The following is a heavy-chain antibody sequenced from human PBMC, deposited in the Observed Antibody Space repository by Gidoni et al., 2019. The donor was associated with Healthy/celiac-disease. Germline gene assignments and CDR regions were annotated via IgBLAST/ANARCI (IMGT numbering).Heavy chain of an antibody. CDR1: GFTFDDHG. V-gene: IGHV3-20*04. J-gene: IGHJ5*01. Sequence: DVQLVESGGGVARRGGSLGLSCVSPGFTFDDHGMFWVRHAPGKGLEWVSGIKWDGNHIDYGDSVKGRFTIARDNAKNSLYLQITSLRDDDTALYFCVRHPGTSQSATYFDSWGQGTRVTVSS. CDR3: VRHPGTSQSATYFDS. CDR2: IKWDGNHI. D-gene: IGHD1-1*01.